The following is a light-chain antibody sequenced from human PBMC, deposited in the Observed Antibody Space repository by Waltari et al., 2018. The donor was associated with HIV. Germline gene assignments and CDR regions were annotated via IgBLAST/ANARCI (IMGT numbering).Light chain of an antibody. J-gene: IGKJ3*01. V-gene: IGKV1-39*01. Sequence: DINMTQSPSYLSASVGDRVTITCRASQNIINYLNWYHQSPGKAPKLLIFHASALQNGVSSRFSGSGSDTEFTLSIAGLQPDDFGTYSCQQTFSPPRTFGPGT. CDR2: HAS. CDR1: QNIINY. CDR3: QQTFSPPRT.